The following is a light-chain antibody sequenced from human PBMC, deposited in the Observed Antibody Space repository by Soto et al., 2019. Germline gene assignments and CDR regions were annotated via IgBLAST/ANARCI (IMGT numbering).Light chain of an antibody. V-gene: IGKV3-15*01. CDR3: QPDNNWPRT. CDR2: DTS. Sequence: RRQSPATLSVPPGEGATLSCRARQGIGDTLAWYQHKPGQTPRRRLYDTSTRATGVPTRFSGSRSGAEFTLTIYSLQSEDFAVYYCQPDNNWPRTFGGGTKVDIK. CDR1: QGIGDT. J-gene: IGKJ4*01.